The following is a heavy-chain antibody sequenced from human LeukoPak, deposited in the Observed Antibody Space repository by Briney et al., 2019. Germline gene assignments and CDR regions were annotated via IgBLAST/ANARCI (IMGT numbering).Heavy chain of an antibody. V-gene: IGHV5-51*01. CDR2: IYPGDSDI. Sequence: GASLKISCKGSGSSFTSYWIGWVRQMPGKGLEWMGIIYPGDSDIRYSPSFQGQVTISADKSISTAYLQWSSLKASDTAMYYSARHRPRVTGTTFDYWGQGTLVTVSS. CDR3: ARHRPRVTGTTFDY. J-gene: IGHJ4*02. CDR1: GSSFTSYW. D-gene: IGHD1-7*01.